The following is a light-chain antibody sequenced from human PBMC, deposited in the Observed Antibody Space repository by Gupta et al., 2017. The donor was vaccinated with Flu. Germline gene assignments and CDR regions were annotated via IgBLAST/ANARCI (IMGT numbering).Light chain of an antibody. V-gene: IGKV3-11*01. CDR3: QQRSTWPSPWT. Sequence: EVVLTQSPATLSLSPGERATLSCRASQSISSNLVWYQQKPGQAPRLLIFDASNRATGVPDRFSGSGDGTDFTLTISSLEPEDFAFYYCQQRSTWPSPWTFGQGTRVEIK. J-gene: IGKJ1*01. CDR2: DAS. CDR1: QSISSN.